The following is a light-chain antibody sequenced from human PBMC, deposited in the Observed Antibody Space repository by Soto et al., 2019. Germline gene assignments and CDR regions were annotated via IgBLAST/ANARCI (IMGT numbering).Light chain of an antibody. Sequence: QSVLTQPASVSGSPGQSIAISCTGSSSVVGIYNYVSWYQQHPGKVPKLIIYEVSNRPSGVSNRFSGSKSCNTASLTISGLQADDEADYYCSSYTTSSTRVFGNGTKVTVL. CDR1: SSVVGIYNY. CDR2: EVS. J-gene: IGLJ1*01. CDR3: SSYTTSSTRV. V-gene: IGLV2-14*01.